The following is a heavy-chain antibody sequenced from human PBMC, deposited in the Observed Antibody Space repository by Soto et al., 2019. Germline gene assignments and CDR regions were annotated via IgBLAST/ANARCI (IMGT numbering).Heavy chain of an antibody. V-gene: IGHV1-46*01. CDR3: ARDQDGSGSYYFNWFDP. D-gene: IGHD3-10*01. Sequence: GSSVKVSYRASGYTFTRYYMHWVRQAPGQGLEWMGIINPSGGSTSYAQKFQGRVTLTRDTSTSTVYMELSSLKSEDTAVYYCARDQDGSGSYYFNWFDPWGQGTLVTVSS. CDR2: INPSGGST. CDR1: GYTFTRYY. J-gene: IGHJ5*02.